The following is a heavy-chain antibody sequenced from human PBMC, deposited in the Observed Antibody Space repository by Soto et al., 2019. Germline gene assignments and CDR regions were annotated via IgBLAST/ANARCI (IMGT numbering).Heavy chain of an antibody. V-gene: IGHV1-8*01. CDR1: GYTFTSYD. Sequence: ASVKLSCKASGYTFTSYDINWVRQATGQWLEWMGWMNPNSGNTGYAQKFQGRVTMTRNTSISTAYMELSSLRSEDTAVYYCARDVVDIVVVPAAQNDAFDIWGQGTMVTVSS. D-gene: IGHD2-2*03. CDR3: ARDVVDIVVVPAAQNDAFDI. J-gene: IGHJ3*02. CDR2: MNPNSGNT.